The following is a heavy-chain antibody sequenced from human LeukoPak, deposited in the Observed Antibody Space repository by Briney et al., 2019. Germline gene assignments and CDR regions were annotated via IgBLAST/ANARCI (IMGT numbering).Heavy chain of an antibody. D-gene: IGHD3-3*01. Sequence: GGSLRLSCAASGFTFSSYGMHWVRQAPGKGLEWVAVISYDGNNKYYADSVKGRFTISRDNSKNTLYLQMNSLRAEDTAVYYRARGGRITIFGVVISGPGWFDPWGQGTLVTVSS. CDR2: ISYDGNNK. CDR1: GFTFSSYG. V-gene: IGHV3-30*03. CDR3: ARGGRITIFGVVISGPGWFDP. J-gene: IGHJ5*02.